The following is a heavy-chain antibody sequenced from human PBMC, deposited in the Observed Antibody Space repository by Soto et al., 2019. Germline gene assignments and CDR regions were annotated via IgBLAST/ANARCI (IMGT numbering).Heavy chain of an antibody. D-gene: IGHD2-21*02. Sequence: PGGSLRLSCAASGFTFSSYGMHWVRQAPGKGLEWVAVISYDGSNKYYADSVKGRFTISRDNSKNTLYLQMNSLRAEDTAVYYCAKDRLYAGGDYVTFYYYYGMDVWGQGTTVTVSS. J-gene: IGHJ6*02. CDR2: ISYDGSNK. CDR1: GFTFSSYG. CDR3: AKDRLYAGGDYVTFYYYYGMDV. V-gene: IGHV3-30*18.